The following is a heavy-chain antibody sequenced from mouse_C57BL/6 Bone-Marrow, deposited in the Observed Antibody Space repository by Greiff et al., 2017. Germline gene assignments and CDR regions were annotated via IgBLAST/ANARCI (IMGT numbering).Heavy chain of an antibody. J-gene: IGHJ2*01. CDR3: ARGHYSNDYFDY. Sequence: EVKLMESGGGLVKPGGSLKLSCAASGFTFSDYGMHWVRQAPEKGLEWVAYISSGSSTIYYADTVKGRFTISRDNAKNTLFLQMTSLRSEDTAMYYCARGHYSNDYFDYWGQGTTLTVSS. CDR1: GFTFSDYG. D-gene: IGHD2-5*01. CDR2: ISSGSSTI. V-gene: IGHV5-17*01.